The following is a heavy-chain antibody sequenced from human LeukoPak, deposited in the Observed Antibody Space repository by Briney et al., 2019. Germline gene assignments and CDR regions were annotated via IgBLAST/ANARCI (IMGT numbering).Heavy chain of an antibody. Sequence: GGSLRLSCAASGFTFSSYAMSWVRQAPGKGLEWVSAISGSGGSTYYADSVKGRFTISRDNSKNTLYLQMNSLRAEDTAVYYRAKVTPDLYYYDSSGYVQPWYFDYWGQGTLVTVSS. D-gene: IGHD3-22*01. CDR1: GFTFSSYA. V-gene: IGHV3-23*01. CDR2: ISGSGGST. J-gene: IGHJ4*02. CDR3: AKVTPDLYYYDSSGYVQPWYFDY.